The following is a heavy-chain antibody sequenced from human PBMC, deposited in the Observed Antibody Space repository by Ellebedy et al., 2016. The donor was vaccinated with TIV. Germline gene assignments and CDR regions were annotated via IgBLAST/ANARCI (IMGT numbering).Heavy chain of an antibody. CDR2: IYHTGST. D-gene: IGHD3-10*01. CDR1: GDSISRSNW. V-gene: IGHV4-4*02. J-gene: IGHJ4*02. Sequence: GSLRLSCAVSGDSISRSNWWSWVRQPPGKGLEWIGEIYHTGSTNYNPSLKSRVTISVDKSKNQFSLKLTSVTAADTAIYYWASLPDYRVGFVDAPMVWGHWGQGTLVTVSS. CDR3: ASLPDYRVGFVDAPMVWGH.